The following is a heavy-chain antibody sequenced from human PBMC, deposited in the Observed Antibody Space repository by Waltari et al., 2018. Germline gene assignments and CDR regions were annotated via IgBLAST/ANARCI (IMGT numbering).Heavy chain of an antibody. Sequence: QVQLQESGPGLVKPSETLSLTCTVSGGSISSYYWSWIRQPPGKGLEWIGYIYYSGSTNYNPSLKSRVTISVDTSKNQFSLKLSSVTAADTAVYYCAVTARITIFGVVPNPWGQGTLVTVSS. CDR3: AVTARITIFGVVPNP. J-gene: IGHJ5*02. V-gene: IGHV4-59*01. CDR2: IYYSGST. CDR1: GGSISSYY. D-gene: IGHD3-3*01.